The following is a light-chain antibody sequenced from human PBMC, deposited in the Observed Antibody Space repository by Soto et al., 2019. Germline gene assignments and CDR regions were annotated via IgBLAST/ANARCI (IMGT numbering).Light chain of an antibody. J-gene: IGKJ1*01. V-gene: IGKV3D-15*01. CDR3: QQYHNLWT. CDR2: DAS. Sequence: EIVLTQSPATLSLSPGERATLSCKASQNVNTYIAWYQHKPGQAPRLLIYDASTRATALPPRFSGSGSGTDFTLTITSLQSEDFALYYCQQYHNLWTFGQGTKVDIK. CDR1: QNVNTY.